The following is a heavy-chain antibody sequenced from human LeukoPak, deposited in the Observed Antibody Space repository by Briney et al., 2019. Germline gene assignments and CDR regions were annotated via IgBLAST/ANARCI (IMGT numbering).Heavy chain of an antibody. J-gene: IGHJ4*02. D-gene: IGHD5-18*01. Sequence: GGSLRLSCAASGFTFSSYAMSWVRQAPGKGLEWVSAISGSGGSTYYADSVKGRFTISRDNSKNTLYLQMNSLRAEDTAVYYCATHVDTAMVTVRPFDYWGRGTLVTVSS. V-gene: IGHV3-23*01. CDR3: ATHVDTAMVTVRPFDY. CDR1: GFTFSSYA. CDR2: ISGSGGST.